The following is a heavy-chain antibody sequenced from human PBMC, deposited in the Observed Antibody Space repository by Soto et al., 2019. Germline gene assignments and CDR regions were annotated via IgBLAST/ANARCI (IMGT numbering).Heavy chain of an antibody. CDR1: GFTFTSSA. D-gene: IGHD3-10*01. J-gene: IGHJ5*02. V-gene: IGHV1-58*01. CDR3: AALLGYGSGSYLRLDP. CDR2: IVVGSGNT. Sequence: SVKVSCKASGFTFTSSAVQWVRQARGQRLEWIGWIVVGSGNTNYAQKFQERVTITRDMSTSTAYMELSSLRSEDTAVYYCAALLGYGSGSYLRLDPWGQGTLVTVSS.